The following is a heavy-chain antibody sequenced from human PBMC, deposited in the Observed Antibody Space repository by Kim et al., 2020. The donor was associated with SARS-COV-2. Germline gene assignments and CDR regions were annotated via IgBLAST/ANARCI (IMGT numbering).Heavy chain of an antibody. CDR3: ARDFSSGWFLDAFDI. Sequence: SETLSLTCAVSGGSISSSNWWSWVRQPPGKGLEWIGEIYHSGSTNYNPSLKSRVTISVDKSKNQFSLKLSSVTAADTAVYYCARDFSSGWFLDAFDIWGQGTMVTVSS. D-gene: IGHD6-19*01. V-gene: IGHV4-4*02. CDR1: GGSISSSNW. CDR2: IYHSGST. J-gene: IGHJ3*02.